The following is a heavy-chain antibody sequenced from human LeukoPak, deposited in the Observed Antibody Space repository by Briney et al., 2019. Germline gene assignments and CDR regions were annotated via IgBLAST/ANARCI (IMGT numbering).Heavy chain of an antibody. CDR3: AKVGARVDYFDY. V-gene: IGHV1-24*01. D-gene: IGHD1-26*01. J-gene: IGHJ4*02. CDR1: GYTLTELS. Sequence: ASVKVSCKVSGYTLTELSMHWVRQAPGKGLEWMGGFDPEDGETIYAQKFQGRVTMTEDTSTDTAYMELSSLRSEDAAVYYCAKVGARVDYFDYWGQGTLVTVSS. CDR2: FDPEDGET.